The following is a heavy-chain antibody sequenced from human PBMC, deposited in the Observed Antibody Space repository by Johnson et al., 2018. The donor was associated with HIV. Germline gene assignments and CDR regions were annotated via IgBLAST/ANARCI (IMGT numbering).Heavy chain of an antibody. D-gene: IGHD6-13*01. Sequence: VQLVESGGGLVQPGGSLRLSCAASGFTFSSYVMSWVRQAPGKGLEWVSSISGSGGGTYYADSVRGRFTISRDNSKNTLYLQMSSLRVEDTAMYYCARDGESQQLPLGDAFDVWGQGTMVTVSS. CDR1: GFTFSSYV. J-gene: IGHJ3*01. CDR3: ARDGESQQLPLGDAFDV. CDR2: ISGSGGGT. V-gene: IGHV3-23*04.